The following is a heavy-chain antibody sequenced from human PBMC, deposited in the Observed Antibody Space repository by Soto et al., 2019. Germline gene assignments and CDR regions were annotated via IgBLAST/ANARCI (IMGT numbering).Heavy chain of an antibody. CDR3: AVDVVVVVAAIPLDY. D-gene: IGHD2-15*01. CDR2: ISFDGSNK. Sequence: QVQLVESGGGVVQPGRSLRLSCAASGFTFSSYAMHWVRQAPGKGLEWVAVISFDGSNKYYADSVKGRFTISRDNSKNTLYLHMNSLRAEDTAVYYCAVDVVVVVAAIPLDYWGLGTLVTVSS. CDR1: GFTFSSYA. J-gene: IGHJ4*02. V-gene: IGHV3-30-3*01.